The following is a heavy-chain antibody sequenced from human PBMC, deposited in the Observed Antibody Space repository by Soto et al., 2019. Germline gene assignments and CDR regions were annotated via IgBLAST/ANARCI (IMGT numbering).Heavy chain of an antibody. J-gene: IGHJ5*02. Sequence: PGGSLRLSCAASGFTFSSYWMHWVRQAPGKGLVWVSRINSDGSSTSYADSVEGRFTISRDNAKNTLYLQMNSLRAEDTAIYYCARVQLCSTGWYPWGQGTLVTVSS. V-gene: IGHV3-74*01. CDR2: INSDGSST. CDR3: ARVQLCSTGWYP. CDR1: GFTFSSYW. D-gene: IGHD6-19*01.